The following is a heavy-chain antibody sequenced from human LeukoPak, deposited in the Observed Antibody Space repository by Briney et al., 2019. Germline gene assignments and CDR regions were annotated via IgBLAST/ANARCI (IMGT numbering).Heavy chain of an antibody. Sequence: SETLSLTCTVSGGSISSYYWSWIRQPPGKGLEWIGYIYYSGSTNYNPSLKSRVTISVDTSKNRFSLKLSSVTAADTAVYYCARHASSGYRLHYMDVWGKGTTVTVSS. CDR3: ARHASSGYRLHYMDV. J-gene: IGHJ6*03. CDR1: GGSISSYY. V-gene: IGHV4-59*08. CDR2: IYYSGST. D-gene: IGHD3-22*01.